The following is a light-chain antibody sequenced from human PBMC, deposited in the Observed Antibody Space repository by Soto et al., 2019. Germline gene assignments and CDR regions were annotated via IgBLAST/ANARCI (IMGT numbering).Light chain of an antibody. CDR3: QQYNHWRT. Sequence: EIVMTQSPATLSVSPGERAILSCRASQSVGSNLAWYQQKPGQAPRLLIYSASTRATGIPARFSGSGSGTEFTLTISSLKSEDVAVDYCQQYNHWRTFGQGTKVDIK. V-gene: IGKV3-15*01. CDR2: SAS. CDR1: QSVGSN. J-gene: IGKJ1*01.